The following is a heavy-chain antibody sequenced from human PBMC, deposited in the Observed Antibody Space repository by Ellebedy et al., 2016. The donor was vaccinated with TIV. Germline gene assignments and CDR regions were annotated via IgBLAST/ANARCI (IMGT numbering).Heavy chain of an antibody. CDR2: ISAYNGNT. CDR1: GYTFTSYG. CDR3: ARSPRGAYSGYDFYYYYYGMDV. D-gene: IGHD5-12*01. J-gene: IGHJ6*02. Sequence: AASVKVSCKASGYTFTSYGISWVRQAPGQGLEWMGWISAYNGNTNYAQKLQGRVTMTTDTSTSTAYMELRSLRSDYTAVYYCARSPRGAYSGYDFYYYYYGMDVWGQGTTVTVSS. V-gene: IGHV1-18*01.